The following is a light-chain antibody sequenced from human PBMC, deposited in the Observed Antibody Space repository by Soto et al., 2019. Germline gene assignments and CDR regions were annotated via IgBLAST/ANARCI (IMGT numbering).Light chain of an antibody. V-gene: IGLV2-14*01. J-gene: IGLJ1*01. CDR3: SSYTTSNTRQIV. Sequence: QSALTQPASVSGSPGQSITISCTGTSSDVDGYNYVSWYQQHPGKAPKFMIYDVSNRPSGVSNRFSGSKSGNTASLTISGLLAEDEADYYCSSYTTSNTRQIVFGTGTKVTVL. CDR1: SSDVDGYNY. CDR2: DVS.